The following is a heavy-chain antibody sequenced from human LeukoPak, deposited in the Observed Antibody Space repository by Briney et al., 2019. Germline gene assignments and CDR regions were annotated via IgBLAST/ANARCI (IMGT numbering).Heavy chain of an antibody. Sequence: GGSLRLSCAASGFTFSSYAMTWVRQAPGKGLEWVSTITASGGSTNYADSVKGRFSVSRDNSKNTLYLQMNSLRAGDTAVYYCAKGSGNFYAYFDCWGRGTLVTVSS. V-gene: IGHV3-23*01. D-gene: IGHD1-26*01. CDR1: GFTFSSYA. J-gene: IGHJ4*02. CDR2: ITASGGST. CDR3: AKGSGNFYAYFDC.